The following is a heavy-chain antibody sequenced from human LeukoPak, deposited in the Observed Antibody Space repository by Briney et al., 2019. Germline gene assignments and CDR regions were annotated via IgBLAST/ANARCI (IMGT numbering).Heavy chain of an antibody. CDR3: ASPQSVVLPAAIDYYYYYMDV. Sequence: ASVKVSCKASGYTFIRYGISWVRQAPGQGLEWMGWISAYNGNTNYAQKLQGRVTMTTDTSTSTAYMELRSLRSDDTAVYYCASPQSVVLPAAIDYYYYYMDVWGKGTTVTVSS. CDR2: ISAYNGNT. CDR1: GYTFIRYG. D-gene: IGHD2-2*02. V-gene: IGHV1-18*01. J-gene: IGHJ6*03.